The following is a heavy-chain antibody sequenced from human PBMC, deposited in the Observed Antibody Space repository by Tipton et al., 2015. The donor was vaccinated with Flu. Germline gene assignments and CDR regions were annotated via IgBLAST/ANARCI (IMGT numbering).Heavy chain of an antibody. D-gene: IGHD2-21*01. CDR3: ARDYGGHIYY. CDR1: GASISSESYY. V-gene: IGHV4-39*07. CDR2: IYHSGST. J-gene: IGHJ4*02. Sequence: LRLSCTVSGASISSESYYWGWIRQPPGKGLEWIGNIYHSGSTNYNPSLKSRVTISLDKSKNQFSLNLSSVTAADTAVYYCARDYGGHIYYWGQGTLVTVSS.